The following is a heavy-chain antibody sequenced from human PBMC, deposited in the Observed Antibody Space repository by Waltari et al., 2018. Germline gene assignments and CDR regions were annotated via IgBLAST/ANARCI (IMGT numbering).Heavy chain of an antibody. J-gene: IGHJ3*02. CDR3: VRQEDGYPLGRHAFDI. D-gene: IGHD5-12*01. V-gene: IGHV5-51*01. CDR2: IYPGDSDT. Sequence: EVQLVQSGAEVKKPGESLKISCKGSGYSFTSYWIGWVRQMPGKGLEWMGIIYPGDSDTRYSPSFQGQVTISADKSISTAYLQWSSLKASDTAMYYCVRQEDGYPLGRHAFDIWGQGTMVTVSS. CDR1: GYSFTSYW.